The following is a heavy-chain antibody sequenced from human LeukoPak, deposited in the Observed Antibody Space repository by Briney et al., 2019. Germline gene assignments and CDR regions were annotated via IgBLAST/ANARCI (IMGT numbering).Heavy chain of an antibody. Sequence: GGSLRLSCAASGFIFSSYSMSWVRQAPGKGLEWVSVITGSGGSTYYADSVKGRFTISKDNSKNTVYLQMSSLRVDDTAVYYCAKAASSSWPSYYYGMDVWGQGTTVTVSS. CDR2: ITGSGGST. CDR1: GFIFSSYS. J-gene: IGHJ6*02. V-gene: IGHV3-23*01. D-gene: IGHD6-13*01. CDR3: AKAASSSWPSYYYGMDV.